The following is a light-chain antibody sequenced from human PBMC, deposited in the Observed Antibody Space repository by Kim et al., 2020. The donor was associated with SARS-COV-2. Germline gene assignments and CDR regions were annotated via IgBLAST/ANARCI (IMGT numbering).Light chain of an antibody. CDR3: QQYNSYSPT. CDR1: QTISDS. V-gene: IGKV1-5*01. CDR2: GAS. J-gene: IGKJ1*01. Sequence: ASVGHRVTITCQASQTISDSLAWYQQTPGKAPKLLIYGASTLESGVPSRFSGSGSGTEFTLTVSSLQPDDFATYYCQQYNSYSPTFGQGTKVDIK.